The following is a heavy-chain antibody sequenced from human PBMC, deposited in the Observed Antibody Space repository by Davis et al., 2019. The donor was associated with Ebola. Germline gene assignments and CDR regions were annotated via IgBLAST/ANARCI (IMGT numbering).Heavy chain of an antibody. V-gene: IGHV5-51*01. CDR1: GNSFARYW. Sequence: GESLKISCKGYGNSFARYWIGWVRQMPGKGLECMGFIYPGDSDTRYSPSFQGQVSISDDKSTKTAFLVWTGLKASDTAMYYCASLRRTITGMDDAFDIWGQGTMVTVSS. CDR2: IYPGDSDT. D-gene: IGHD2-8*02. CDR3: ASLRRTITGMDDAFDI. J-gene: IGHJ3*02.